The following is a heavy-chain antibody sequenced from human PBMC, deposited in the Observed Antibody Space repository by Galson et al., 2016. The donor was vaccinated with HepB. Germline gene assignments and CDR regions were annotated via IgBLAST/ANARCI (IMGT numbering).Heavy chain of an antibody. CDR1: GFAFSSYA. CDR3: AKGPYYVFRGQMAYFDN. J-gene: IGHJ4*02. Sequence: SLRLSCAASGFAFSSYAMSWVRLAPGKGLEYVLSISGNGGRTDSGDSVKGRFTISRDNSNNTLYLQMNSLRVEDTAVYYCAKGPYYVFRGQMAYFDNWGRGTLVTVSA. CDR2: ISGNGGRT. V-gene: IGHV3-23*01. D-gene: IGHD3-3*01.